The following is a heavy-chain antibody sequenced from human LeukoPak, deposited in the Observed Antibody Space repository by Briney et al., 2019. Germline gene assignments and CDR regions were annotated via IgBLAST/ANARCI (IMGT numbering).Heavy chain of an antibody. V-gene: IGHV3-48*01. CDR3: ARGSGSYQIFDY. J-gene: IGHJ4*02. D-gene: IGHD1-26*01. Sequence: GGSLRLSCAASGFTFSSYSMTWVRQAPGKGLEWVSYITSSSTIYYADSVKGRFTISRDNAKNSLHLQMNSLRAEDTAVYYCARGSGSYQIFDYWGQGTLVTVSP. CDR1: GFTFSSYS. CDR2: ITSSSTI.